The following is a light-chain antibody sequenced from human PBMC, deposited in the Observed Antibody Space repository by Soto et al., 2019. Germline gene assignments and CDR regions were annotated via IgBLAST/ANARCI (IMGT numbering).Light chain of an antibody. Sequence: EIVMTQSPATLSVSPGERATLSCRASHRVSSYLAWYQQKPGQAPRLLIYATSTRATGIPASFSGSGSGAEFTLTISSLQSEDFAVYYCQQYNNWPLTFGGGTRWIS. CDR2: ATS. CDR1: HRVSSY. V-gene: IGKV3-15*01. J-gene: IGKJ4*01. CDR3: QQYNNWPLT.